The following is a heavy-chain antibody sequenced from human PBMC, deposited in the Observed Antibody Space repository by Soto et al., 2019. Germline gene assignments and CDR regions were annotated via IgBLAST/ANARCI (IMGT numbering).Heavy chain of an antibody. CDR3: ARGLYINMVRAFDY. V-gene: IGHV3-33*01. Sequence: GGSLRLSCAASGFTFSNYGLHWVRQAPGKGLEWVAVIWYDGSNKYYADSVKGRFTISRDNSKNTVYLQMNRLRAEDTAVYYCARGLYINMVRAFDYWGQGTLVTVSS. J-gene: IGHJ4*02. CDR1: GFTFSNYG. CDR2: IWYDGSNK. D-gene: IGHD3-10*01.